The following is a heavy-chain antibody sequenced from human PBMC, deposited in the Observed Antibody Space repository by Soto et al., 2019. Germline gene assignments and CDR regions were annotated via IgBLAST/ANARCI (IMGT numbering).Heavy chain of an antibody. Sequence: QVQLAESGGGVVQPGGSLRLSCAASGFILSDFAMHWVRQAPGRGLEWVAVILKDGKSKYYADSVRGRFTISSDTSKDTIFLQLTSLRLDDSAVYYCAKTGCNGGSCFSWFDPWGQGTPVIVSS. CDR2: ILKDGKSK. V-gene: IGHV3-30*04. CDR1: GFILSDFA. J-gene: IGHJ5*02. CDR3: AKTGCNGGSCFSWFDP. D-gene: IGHD2-15*01.